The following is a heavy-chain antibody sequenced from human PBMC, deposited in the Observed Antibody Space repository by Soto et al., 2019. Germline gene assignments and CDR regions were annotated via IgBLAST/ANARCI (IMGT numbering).Heavy chain of an antibody. D-gene: IGHD3-10*01. Sequence: ASVKVSCKVSGYTLTELSMHWVRQAPGKGLEWMGGFDPEDGETIYAQKFQGRVTMTEDTSTDTAYMELSSLRSEDTAVYYCATGLGRMVRGVIRVGFDYWGQGTLVTVSS. CDR3: ATGLGRMVRGVIRVGFDY. CDR2: FDPEDGET. V-gene: IGHV1-24*01. J-gene: IGHJ4*02. CDR1: GYTLTELS.